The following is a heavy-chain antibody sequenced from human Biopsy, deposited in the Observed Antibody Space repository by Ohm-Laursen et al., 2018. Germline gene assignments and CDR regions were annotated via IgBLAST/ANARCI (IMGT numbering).Heavy chain of an antibody. CDR3: ASVVLGPTNDAFDL. D-gene: IGHD3-22*01. Sequence: SETLSLTCAVYTVSFSSFYWSWIRQPPGKGLEWIGRIYPGGSTNYNPSLKSRVTMSVDTSKKQLSLRLRSVTAADTAMYYCASVVLGPTNDAFDLWGQGTMVVASS. CDR1: TVSFSSFY. V-gene: IGHV4-59*10. J-gene: IGHJ3*01. CDR2: IYPGGST.